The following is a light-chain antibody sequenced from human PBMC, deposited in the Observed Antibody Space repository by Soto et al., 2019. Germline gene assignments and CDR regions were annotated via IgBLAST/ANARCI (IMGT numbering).Light chain of an antibody. CDR3: YSYAGNYRV. V-gene: IGLV2-11*01. CDR1: SSDVGGYIY. CDR2: DVS. J-gene: IGLJ3*02. Sequence: QSALTQPRSVSGSPGQSVTISCTGTSSDVGGYIYVSWYQQHPDKAPKLMIYDVSKRPSGVPDRFSGSKSGNTASLTISGLQAEDEADYYCYSYAGNYRVFGGGTKVTVL.